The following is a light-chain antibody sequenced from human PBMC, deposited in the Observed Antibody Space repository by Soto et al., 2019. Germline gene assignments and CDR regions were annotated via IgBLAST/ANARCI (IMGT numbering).Light chain of an antibody. CDR2: DVR. V-gene: IGLV2-11*01. CDR3: CSYAGDYSLV. Sequence: QSALTQPASVSGSPGQSITISCTGTSSDVGGYNYVSWYQQHPGKAPKLIIYDVRKRPSGVPDRFSGSKSGSTASLTISGLQAEDEADYYCCSYAGDYSLVFGGGTKLTVL. J-gene: IGLJ2*01. CDR1: SSDVGGYNY.